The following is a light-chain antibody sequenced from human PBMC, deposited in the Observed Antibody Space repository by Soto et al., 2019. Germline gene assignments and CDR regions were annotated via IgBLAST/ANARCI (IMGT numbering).Light chain of an antibody. J-gene: IGLJ3*02. CDR1: SSDVGGYNY. Sequence: QAVVTQPASVSGSPGQSITISCTGTSSDVGGYNYVSWYQQHPDKAPKLMIYEVSNRPSGVSNRFSGSKSGNTASLTISGLQAEDEADYYCNSYTTSDTWVFGGGTKVTVL. V-gene: IGLV2-14*01. CDR2: EVS. CDR3: NSYTTSDTWV.